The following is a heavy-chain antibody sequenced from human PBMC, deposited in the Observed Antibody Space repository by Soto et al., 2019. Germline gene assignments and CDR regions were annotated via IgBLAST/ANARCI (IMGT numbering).Heavy chain of an antibody. CDR1: GYTFSDYY. CDR2: ISPKSGGT. J-gene: IGHJ3*02. V-gene: IGHV1-2*02. D-gene: IGHD3-22*01. Sequence: QVQLVQSGAEVQKPGASVKVSCKASGYTFSDYYVHWVRQAPGQGLEWMGWISPKSGGTNYAQKFQGRVTMTRDTSIFTAYMELSRLRSDDTAVYYCTRTAFYYNSSGYHDGFDIWGQGILVTVSS. CDR3: TRTAFYYNSSGYHDGFDI.